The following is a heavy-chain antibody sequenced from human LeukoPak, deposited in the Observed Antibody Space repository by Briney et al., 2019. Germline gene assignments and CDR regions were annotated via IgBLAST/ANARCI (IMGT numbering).Heavy chain of an antibody. J-gene: IGHJ4*02. V-gene: IGHV1-2*06. CDR3: AIHLQLDFDY. D-gene: IGHD4-11*01. CDR1: GFTFSSYA. Sequence: GGSLRLSCAASGFTFSSYAMHWVRQAPGQGLEWMGRINPNSGGTNYAQKFQGRVTMTRDTSISTAYMELSRLRSDDTAVYYCAIHLQLDFDYWGQGTLVTVSS. CDR2: INPNSGGT.